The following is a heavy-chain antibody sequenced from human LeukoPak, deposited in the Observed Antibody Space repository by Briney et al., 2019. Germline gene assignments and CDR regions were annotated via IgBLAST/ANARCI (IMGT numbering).Heavy chain of an antibody. CDR3: ARGSTSNGSGRAFDI. Sequence: ESGPALVKPTQTLTLTCTFSGFSLRTSGMCVSWIRQPPGKALEWLARIDWDDDEYYSASLKTRLTISKDTSKKQVVLTMTNMDPVDTATYYCARGSTSNGSGRAFDIWGQGTMVTVSS. CDR2: IDWDDDE. CDR1: GFSLRTSGMC. V-gene: IGHV2-70*11. D-gene: IGHD3-10*01. J-gene: IGHJ3*02.